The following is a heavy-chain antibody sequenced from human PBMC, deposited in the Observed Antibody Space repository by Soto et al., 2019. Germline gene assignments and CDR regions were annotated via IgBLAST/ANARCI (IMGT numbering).Heavy chain of an antibody. CDR3: ARDYSKGFDY. CDR2: IYHSGST. J-gene: IGHJ4*02. CDR1: GGSISSSNW. Sequence: SEALSLTCAVSGGSISSSNWWSWVRQPPGKGLEWIGEIYHSGSTNYNSSLKSRVTISVDKSKNHFSLKLSSVTAADTAVYYCARDYSKGFDYWGQGTLVTSPQ. D-gene: IGHD4-4*01. V-gene: IGHV4-4*02.